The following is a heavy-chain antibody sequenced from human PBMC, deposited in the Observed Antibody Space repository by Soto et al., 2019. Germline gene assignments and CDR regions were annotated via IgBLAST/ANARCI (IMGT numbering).Heavy chain of an antibody. D-gene: IGHD6-13*01. CDR2: MNPNSGGT. J-gene: IGHJ4*02. Sequence: ASVKVSCKASGYTFTSYDINWVRQATGQGLEWMGWMNPNSGGTNYAQKFQGWVTMTRDTSISTAYMELSRLRSDDTAVYYCAREGIAAAVNFDYWGQGTLVTVSS. CDR3: AREGIAAAVNFDY. CDR1: GYTFTSYD. V-gene: IGHV1-2*04.